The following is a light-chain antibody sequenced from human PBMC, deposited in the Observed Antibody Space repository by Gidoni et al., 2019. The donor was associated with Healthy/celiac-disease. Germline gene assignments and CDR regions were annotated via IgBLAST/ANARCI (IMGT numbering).Light chain of an antibody. CDR1: QSVSSN. CDR3: QQYNNWPPT. V-gene: IGKV3-15*01. Sequence: EIVMTQSPATLSVSPGERATLSCRASQSVSSNLAWYQQKPGQAPRLLIYGASTRAPGIPAMFSGSGSGTEFTLTISSLQSEDFAVYYCQQYNNWPPTFGQGTKVEIK. CDR2: GAS. J-gene: IGKJ1*01.